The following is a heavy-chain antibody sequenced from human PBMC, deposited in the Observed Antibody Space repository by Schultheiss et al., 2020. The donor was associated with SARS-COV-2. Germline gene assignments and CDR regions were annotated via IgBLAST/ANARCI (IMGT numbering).Heavy chain of an antibody. D-gene: IGHD4-17*01. J-gene: IGHJ4*02. Sequence: ASVKVSCKASGYTFTSYGISWVRQAPGQGLEWMGWINPNSGGTNYAQKFQGRVTMTRDTSISTAYMELSRLRSDDTAVYYCARGPTVFDYWGQGTLVTVSS. CDR1: GYTFTSYG. CDR3: ARGPTVFDY. V-gene: IGHV1-2*02. CDR2: INPNSGGT.